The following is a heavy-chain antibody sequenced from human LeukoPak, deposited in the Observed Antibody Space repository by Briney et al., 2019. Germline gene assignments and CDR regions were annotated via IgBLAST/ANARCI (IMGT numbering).Heavy chain of an antibody. V-gene: IGHV3-21*01. CDR2: ITTSSSYM. Sequence: GGSLRLPCAASGFTFSAYNMNWVRRTPGKGLEWVSSITTSSSYMFYADSVRGRFTISRDNAENSLYLQMNSLRDEDTAVYYCARDPYSGGYGAYYYYYMDVWGKGTTVTVSS. CDR3: ARDPYSGGYGAYYYYYMDV. D-gene: IGHD6-19*01. J-gene: IGHJ6*03. CDR1: GFTFSAYN.